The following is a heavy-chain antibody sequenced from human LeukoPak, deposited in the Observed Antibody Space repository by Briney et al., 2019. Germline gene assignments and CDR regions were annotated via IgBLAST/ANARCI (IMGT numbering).Heavy chain of an antibody. Sequence: PSETLSLTCTVSGGSISSSSYYWGWIRHPPGKGLEWIGSIYYSWSTYYNPSLKSRVTISVDTSKNQFSLKLSSVAAADTAVYYCARQNDILTGLDYWGQGTLVTVSS. CDR3: ARQNDILTGLDY. J-gene: IGHJ4*02. CDR1: GGSISSSSYY. D-gene: IGHD3-9*01. CDR2: IYYSWST. V-gene: IGHV4-39*01.